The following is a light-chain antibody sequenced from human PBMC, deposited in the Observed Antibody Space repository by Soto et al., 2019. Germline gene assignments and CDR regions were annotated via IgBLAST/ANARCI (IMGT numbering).Light chain of an antibody. J-gene: IGKJ5*01. V-gene: IGKV4-1*01. Sequence: DIVMTQSPDSLAVSLGERATINCKSSQSILYSSNNKEKLAWYQQKPGQPPNLLIYWASTRESRVPDRFSGSGSGTDFTLTISSLQAEDVAVYYCQQYYSTPITFGQGTRLEIK. CDR1: QSILYSSNNKEK. CDR3: QQYYSTPIT. CDR2: WAS.